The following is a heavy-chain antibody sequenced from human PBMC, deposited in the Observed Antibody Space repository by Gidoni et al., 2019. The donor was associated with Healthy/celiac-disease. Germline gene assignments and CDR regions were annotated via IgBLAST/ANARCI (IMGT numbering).Heavy chain of an antibody. CDR1: GFTFDDYA. V-gene: IGHV3-9*01. J-gene: IGHJ4*02. CDR2: ISWNSGSI. Sequence: EVQLVESGGGLVQPGRSLRLSCAASGFTFDDYAMHWVRQAPGKGMEWVSGISWNSGSIGYADSVKGRFTISRDNAKNSLYLQMNSLRAEDTALYYCAKDLTGTIANRIDYWGQGTLVTVSS. CDR3: AKDLTGTIANRIDY. D-gene: IGHD1-7*01.